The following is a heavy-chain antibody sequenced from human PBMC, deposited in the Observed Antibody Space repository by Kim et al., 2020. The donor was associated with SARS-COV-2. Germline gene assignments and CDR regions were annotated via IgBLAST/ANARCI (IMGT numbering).Heavy chain of an antibody. Sequence: AESGKGQFTISRDNSKNTLYLQMNSLRAEDTAVYYCAKSVVAAAGRGMDVWGQGTTVTVSS. D-gene: IGHD6-13*01. V-gene: IGHV3-23*03. CDR3: AKSVVAAAGRGMDV. J-gene: IGHJ6*02.